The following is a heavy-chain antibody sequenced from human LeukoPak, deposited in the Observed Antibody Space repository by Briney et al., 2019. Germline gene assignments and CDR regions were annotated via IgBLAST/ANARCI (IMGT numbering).Heavy chain of an antibody. CDR2: VSGSDENK. D-gene: IGHD2-15*01. Sequence: GGSLRLSCAASGFTFSDYYMTWIRQAPGQGLEWISYVSGSDENKYYAGSVRGRFAISRDNAEKSLFLQMSNVRAEDTAVYYCARAGLGGHYIDYWGQGTLVSLSS. J-gene: IGHJ4*02. CDR1: GFTFSDYY. V-gene: IGHV3-11*01. CDR3: ARAGLGGHYIDY.